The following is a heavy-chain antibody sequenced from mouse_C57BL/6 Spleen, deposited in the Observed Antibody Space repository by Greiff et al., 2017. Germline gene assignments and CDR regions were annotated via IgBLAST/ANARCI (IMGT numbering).Heavy chain of an antibody. CDR1: GYAFSSSW. Sequence: VKLMESGPELVKPGASVKISCKASGYAFSSSWMNWVKQRPGKGLEWIGRIYPGDGDTNYNGKFKGKATLTADKSSSTAYMQLSSLTSEDSAVYFCARDTTVVATRYFDYWGQGTTLTVSS. V-gene: IGHV1-82*01. CDR3: ARDTTVVATRYFDY. CDR2: IYPGDGDT. D-gene: IGHD1-1*01. J-gene: IGHJ2*01.